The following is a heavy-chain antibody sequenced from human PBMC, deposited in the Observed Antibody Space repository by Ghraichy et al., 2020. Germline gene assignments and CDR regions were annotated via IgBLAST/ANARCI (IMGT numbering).Heavy chain of an antibody. J-gene: IGHJ6*02. CDR1: GFTFSSYA. CDR3: AKDNWNKYYYYYGMDV. V-gene: IGHV3-23*01. CDR2: ISGSGGST. D-gene: IGHD1/OR15-1a*01. Sequence: GESLRLSCAASGFTFSSYAMSWVRQAPGKGLEWVSAISGSGGSTYYADSVKGRFTISRDNSKNTLYLQMNSLRAEDTAVYYCAKDNWNKYYYYYGMDVWGQGTTVTVSS.